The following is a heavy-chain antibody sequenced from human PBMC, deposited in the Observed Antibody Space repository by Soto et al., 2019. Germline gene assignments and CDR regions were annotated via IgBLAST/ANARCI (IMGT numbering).Heavy chain of an antibody. Sequence: QVQLVGSGGGVVQPGTSLRLSCEASGFAFNKFGMHWVRQAPGKGLEWVAFISYDGSYQYYADSVQGRLTITRDNSMNTLNMQLNSLRREDTAVYYCAKGGEVGGVLGDHWGQGTLVTVSS. J-gene: IGHJ4*02. V-gene: IGHV3-30*18. D-gene: IGHD1-26*01. CDR3: AKGGEVGGVLGDH. CDR2: ISYDGSYQ. CDR1: GFAFNKFG.